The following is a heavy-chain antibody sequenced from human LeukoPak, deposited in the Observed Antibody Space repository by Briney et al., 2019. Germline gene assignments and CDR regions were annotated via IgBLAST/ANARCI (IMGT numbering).Heavy chain of an antibody. Sequence: SETLSLTCTVSGYSISSGYYWGWIRQPPGKGLERIGSIYHSGSTYYNPSLKSRVTISVDTSKNQFSLKLSSVTAADTAVYYCARGHPMTTVTTGYFDYWGQGTLVTVSS. CDR1: GYSISSGYY. CDR3: ARGHPMTTVTTGYFDY. J-gene: IGHJ4*02. V-gene: IGHV4-38-2*02. CDR2: IYHSGST. D-gene: IGHD4-17*01.